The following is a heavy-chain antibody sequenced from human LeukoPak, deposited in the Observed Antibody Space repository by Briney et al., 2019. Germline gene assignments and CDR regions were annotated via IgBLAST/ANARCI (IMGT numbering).Heavy chain of an antibody. D-gene: IGHD3-22*01. CDR2: IIPIFGIA. J-gene: IGHJ6*02. V-gene: IGHV1-69*04. CDR3: ASGGVVITDHSYYYYGMDV. Sequence: GASVKVSCKASGGTFSSYAISWVRQAPGQGLEWMGRIIPIFGIANYAQKFQGRVTITADKSTSTAYMELSSLRSEDTAVYYCASGGVVITDHSYYYYGMDVWGQGTTVTVSS. CDR1: GGTFSSYA.